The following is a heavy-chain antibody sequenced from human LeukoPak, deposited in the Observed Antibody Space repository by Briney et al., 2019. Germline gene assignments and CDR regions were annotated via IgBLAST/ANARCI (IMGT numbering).Heavy chain of an antibody. CDR3: ARHSPEVVPAAILHWFDP. J-gene: IGHJ5*02. V-gene: IGHV4-39*01. CDR2: IYYSGST. D-gene: IGHD2-2*01. CDR1: GGSISSSSYY. Sequence: SETLSLTCTVSGGSISSSSYYWGWIRQPPGKGLEWIGSIYYSGSTYYNPSLKSRVTISVDTSKNQFSLKLSSATAADTAVYYCARHSPEVVPAAILHWFDPWGQGTLVTVSS.